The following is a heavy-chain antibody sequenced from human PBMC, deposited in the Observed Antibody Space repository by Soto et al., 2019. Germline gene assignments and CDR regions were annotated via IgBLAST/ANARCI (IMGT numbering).Heavy chain of an antibody. CDR1: CGSFSSYY. Sequence: SETLSLTCAVYCGSFSSYYWSWIRQPPGKGLEWIGEINHSGSTNYNPSLKSRVTMSVDTSKNQFSLKLSSVTAADTAVYYCARTSRFDCWGQGTLVTAPQ. J-gene: IGHJ4*02. CDR2: INHSGST. CDR3: ARTSRFDC. V-gene: IGHV4-34*01. D-gene: IGHD6-6*01.